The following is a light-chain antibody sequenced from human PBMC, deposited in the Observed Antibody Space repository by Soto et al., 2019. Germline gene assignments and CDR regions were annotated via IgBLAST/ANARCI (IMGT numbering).Light chain of an antibody. Sequence: EIVLTQSPGTLSLSPGERATLSCRASQSVSSAYLAWYQQIPGQAPRLLIYGASSRATGIPDRFSGSGSGTEFTLTISVLEPEDFEVYYCQQSGSSFYTFGQGTKLEIK. V-gene: IGKV3-20*01. CDR1: QSVSSAY. CDR2: GAS. CDR3: QQSGSSFYT. J-gene: IGKJ2*01.